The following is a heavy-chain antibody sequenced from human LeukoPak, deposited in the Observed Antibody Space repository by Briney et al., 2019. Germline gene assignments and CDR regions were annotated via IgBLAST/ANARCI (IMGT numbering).Heavy chain of an antibody. CDR3: ARFDWLLPAYFDY. CDR1: GGSISSYY. D-gene: IGHD3-9*01. Sequence: SETLSLTCTVSGGSISSYYWSWIRQPPGKGLEWIGYIYYSGSTNYNPSLKSRVTILVDTSKNQFSLKLSSVTAADTAVYYCARFDWLLPAYFDYWGQGTLVTVSS. V-gene: IGHV4-59*01. J-gene: IGHJ4*02. CDR2: IYYSGST.